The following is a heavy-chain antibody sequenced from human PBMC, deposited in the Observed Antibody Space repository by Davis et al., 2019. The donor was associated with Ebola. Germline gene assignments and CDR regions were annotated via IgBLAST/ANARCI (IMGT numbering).Heavy chain of an antibody. J-gene: IGHJ3*02. V-gene: IGHV3-23*01. CDR3: ATSYSSGWYFHAFDI. D-gene: IGHD6-19*01. CDR2: ISGSGGST. CDR1: GFTFSSYA. Sequence: PGGSLRLSCAASGFTFSSYAMSWVRQAPGKGLEWVSAISGSGGSTYYADSVKGRFTISRDKSKNTLYLQMNSLRAEDTAVYYCATSYSSGWYFHAFDIWGQGTMVTVSS.